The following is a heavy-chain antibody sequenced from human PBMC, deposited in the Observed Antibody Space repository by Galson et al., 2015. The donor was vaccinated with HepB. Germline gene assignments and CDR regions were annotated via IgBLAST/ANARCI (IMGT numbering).Heavy chain of an antibody. CDR1: GGTFSSYA. Sequence: SVKVSCKASGGTFSSYAISWVRQAPGQGLEWMGRIIPILGIADYAQKFQGRVTITADKSTSTAYMELSSLRSEDTAVYYCARDWGESSGSTYYYYYGMDVWGQGTTITVSS. D-gene: IGHD6-19*01. CDR3: ARDWGESSGSTYYYYYGMDV. V-gene: IGHV1-69*04. CDR2: IIPILGIA. J-gene: IGHJ6*02.